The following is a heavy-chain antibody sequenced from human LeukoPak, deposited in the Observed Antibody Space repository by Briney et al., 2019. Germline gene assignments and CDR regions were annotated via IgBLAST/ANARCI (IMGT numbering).Heavy chain of an antibody. CDR1: GGSISSYY. CDR2: IYYSRST. CDR3: ARQQMATMPGFDY. Sequence: PSETLSLTCTVYGGSISSYYWSWIRQPPGKGLEWIGYIYYSRSTNYNPSLKSRVTISVDTSKNQFSLKLSSVTAADTAVYYCARQQMATMPGFDYWGQGTLVTVSS. V-gene: IGHV4-59*08. J-gene: IGHJ4*02. D-gene: IGHD5-24*01.